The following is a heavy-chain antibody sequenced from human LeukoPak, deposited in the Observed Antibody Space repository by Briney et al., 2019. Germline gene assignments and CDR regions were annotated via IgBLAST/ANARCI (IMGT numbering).Heavy chain of an antibody. CDR1: GFTFSDYF. Sequence: GGSLRLSCAGSGFTFSDYFMSWIRQAPGKGLEWISYISNSGETIYYADSVKGRFTVSRDNAKNSLYLQANSLRAEDTAVYYCARDLQQLAFDYWGQGTLVTVSS. D-gene: IGHD6-13*01. CDR2: ISNSGETI. V-gene: IGHV3-11*01. J-gene: IGHJ4*02. CDR3: ARDLQQLAFDY.